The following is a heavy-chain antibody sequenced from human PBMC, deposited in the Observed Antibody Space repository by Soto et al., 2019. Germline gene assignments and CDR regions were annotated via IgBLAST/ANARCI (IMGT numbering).Heavy chain of an antibody. D-gene: IGHD2-2*01. Sequence: QVQLVQSGAEVKKPGSSVKVSCKASGGTFSSYAISWVRQAPGQGLEWMGGIIPIFGTANYAQKFQGRVTXTXXXSXXTAYMELSSLRSEDTAVYYGARHVPAAGYYYGMDVWGQGTTVTVSS. CDR3: ARHVPAAGYYYGMDV. CDR2: IIPIFGTA. V-gene: IGHV1-69*05. J-gene: IGHJ6*02. CDR1: GGTFSSYA.